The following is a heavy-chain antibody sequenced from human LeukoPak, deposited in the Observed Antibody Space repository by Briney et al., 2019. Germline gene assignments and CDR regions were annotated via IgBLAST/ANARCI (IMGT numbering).Heavy chain of an antibody. CDR1: GGTFISYA. CDR3: ARGEKGLLYNWFDP. Sequence: ASVKVSCKASGGTFISYAISWVRQAPGQGLEWMGGIIPIFGTANYAQKFQGRVTITADESTSTAYMELSSLRSEDTAVYYCARGEKGLLYNWFDPWGQGTLVTVSS. D-gene: IGHD1-26*01. J-gene: IGHJ5*02. V-gene: IGHV1-69*01. CDR2: IIPIFGTA.